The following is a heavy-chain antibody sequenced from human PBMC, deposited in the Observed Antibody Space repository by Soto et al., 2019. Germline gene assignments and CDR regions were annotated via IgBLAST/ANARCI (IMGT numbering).Heavy chain of an antibody. J-gene: IGHJ3*02. D-gene: IGHD7-27*01. Sequence: SETLSLTCTVSGGSISSYYWSWIRQPPGKGLEWIGYIYYSGSTNYNPSLKSRVNISVDTSKNQFSLKLNSVTVADTAVYYCARLNNRGIRPENAFDIWGQGTMVTVSS. CDR3: ARLNNRGIRPENAFDI. V-gene: IGHV4-59*08. CDR2: IYYSGST. CDR1: GGSISSYY.